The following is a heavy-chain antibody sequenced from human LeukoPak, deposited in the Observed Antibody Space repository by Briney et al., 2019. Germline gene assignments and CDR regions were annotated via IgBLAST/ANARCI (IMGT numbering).Heavy chain of an antibody. J-gene: IGHJ6*03. D-gene: IGHD2-8*02. CDR2: IYYSGST. CDR1: GGSISSDY. CDR3: ARVNRVRVPGGAGYYYYMEV. V-gene: IGHV4-59*01. Sequence: SETLSLTCTVSGGSISSDYWSWIRQPPGRGLEWIGYIYYSGSTNYNPSLESRVTISVDTSKNQFSLKLSSVTAADTAVYYCARVNRVRVPGGAGYYYYMEVWGKGTTVTVSS.